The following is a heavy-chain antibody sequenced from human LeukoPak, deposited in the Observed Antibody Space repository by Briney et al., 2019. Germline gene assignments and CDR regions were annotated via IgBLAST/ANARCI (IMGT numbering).Heavy chain of an antibody. J-gene: IGHJ4*02. V-gene: IGHV1-46*01. CDR3: ARAGDIVVVPAAAYYFDY. D-gene: IGHD2-2*01. CDR1: GYTFTSYY. CDR2: INPSGGST. Sequence: ASVKVSCKASGYTFTSYYIHWVRQAPGQGLEWMGIINPSGGSTSYAQKFQGRVTMTRDTSTSTVYMELSSLRSEDTAVYYCARAGDIVVVPAAAYYFDYWGQGTLVTVSS.